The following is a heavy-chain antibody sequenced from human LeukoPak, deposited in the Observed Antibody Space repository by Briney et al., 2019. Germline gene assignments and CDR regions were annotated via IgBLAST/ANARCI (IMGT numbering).Heavy chain of an antibody. CDR2: IWYDGSNK. J-gene: IGHJ4*02. D-gene: IGHD3-22*01. CDR3: ARDQQLVPYYYDSSGYLDY. CDR1: GFTFSSYG. V-gene: IGHV3-33*01. Sequence: GGSLRLSCAASGFTFSSYGMHWVRQAPGKGLEWVAVIWYDGSNKYYADSVKGRFTISRDNSKNTLYLQMNSLRAEDTAVYYCARDQQLVPYYYDSSGYLDYWGQGTLVTVSS.